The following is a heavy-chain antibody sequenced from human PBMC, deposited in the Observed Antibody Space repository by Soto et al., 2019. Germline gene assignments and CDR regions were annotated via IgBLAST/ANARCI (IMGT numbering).Heavy chain of an antibody. V-gene: IGHV4-34*01. CDR1: SGSFSGYY. J-gene: IGHJ3*01. Sequence: QVQLQQWGAGLLKPSETLSLTCAVYSGSFSGYYWSWVRQPPGKGREWIGEIDHRGRTNYNPSLKRRVXXSXDTXQSQVSLKLSSVIAADTAVYYCARDLAVARGAFDFWGQGTMVTASS. CDR3: ARDLAVARGAFDF. CDR2: IDHRGRT. D-gene: IGHD6-19*01.